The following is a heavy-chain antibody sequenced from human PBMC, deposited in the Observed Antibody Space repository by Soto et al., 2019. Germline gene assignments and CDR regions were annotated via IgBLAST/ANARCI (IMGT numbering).Heavy chain of an antibody. CDR3: ARGHYIAAIPGGGMDV. CDR1: GFTFSSYW. CDR2: INSDGSST. J-gene: IGHJ6*02. V-gene: IGHV3-74*01. D-gene: IGHD6-13*01. Sequence: EVPLVESGGGLVQPGGSLRLSCAASGFTFSSYWMHWVRQAPGKGLVWVSRINSDGSSTSYADSVKGRFTISRDNAKNTLYLQMNSLRAEDTAVYYCARGHYIAAIPGGGMDVWGQGTTVTVSS.